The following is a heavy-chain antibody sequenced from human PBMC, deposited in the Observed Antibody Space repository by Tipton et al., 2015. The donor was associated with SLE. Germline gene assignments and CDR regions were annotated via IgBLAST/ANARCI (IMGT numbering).Heavy chain of an antibody. D-gene: IGHD3-3*01. CDR3: ARAHYDFWSGYYTGMAYFDY. CDR2: IYHSGST. J-gene: IGHJ4*02. CDR1: GYSISSGYY. Sequence: TLSLTCAVSGYSISSGYYWGWIRQPPGKGLEWIGSIYHSGSTYYNPSLKSRVTISVDTSKNQFSLKLSFVTAADTAVYYCARAHYDFWSGYYTGMAYFDYWGQGTLVTVSS. V-gene: IGHV4-38-2*01.